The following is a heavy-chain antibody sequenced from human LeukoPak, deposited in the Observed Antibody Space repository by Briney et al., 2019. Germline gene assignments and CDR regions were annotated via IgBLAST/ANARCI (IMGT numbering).Heavy chain of an antibody. D-gene: IGHD5-24*01. V-gene: IGHV4-34*01. Sequence: PSETLSLTCAVYGGSFSGYYWTWIRQPPGKGLEWIGEINHSGNTNYNPSLKSRVIISVDTSKNQFSLKLSSVIAADTAVYYCARRARFGDGWLFDYWGQGALVTVSS. CDR3: ARRARFGDGWLFDY. CDR1: GGSFSGYY. J-gene: IGHJ4*02. CDR2: INHSGNT.